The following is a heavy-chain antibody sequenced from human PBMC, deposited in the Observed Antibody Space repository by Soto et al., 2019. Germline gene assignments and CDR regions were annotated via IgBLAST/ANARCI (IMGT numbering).Heavy chain of an antibody. CDR2: IYSGGST. CDR3: AREGRADDYGGDLGY. J-gene: IGHJ4*02. Sequence: EVQLVESGGGLIQPGGYLRLSCAASGFTVSSKYMSWVRQAPGKGLEWVSVIYSGGSTYYADSVKGRFTISRDNSKNTLYLQMNSLRAEDTAVYYCAREGRADDYGGDLGYWVQGTLVTVSS. V-gene: IGHV3-53*01. CDR1: GFTVSSKY. D-gene: IGHD4-17*01.